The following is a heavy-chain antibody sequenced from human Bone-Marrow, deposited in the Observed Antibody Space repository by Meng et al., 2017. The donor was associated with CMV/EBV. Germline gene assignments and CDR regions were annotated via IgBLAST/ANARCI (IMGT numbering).Heavy chain of an antibody. CDR1: GYTFTSYG. CDR3: ARSRTGYSSSWYGSNAFDI. D-gene: IGHD6-13*01. CDR2: ISAYNGNT. J-gene: IGHJ3*02. V-gene: IGHV1-18*01. Sequence: ASVKVSCKASGYTFTSYGISWVRQAPGQGLEWMGWISAYNGNTNYAQKLQGRVTMTTDTSTSTAYMELRSLRSDDTAVYYCARSRTGYSSSWYGSNAFDIWDQGTMVTVSS.